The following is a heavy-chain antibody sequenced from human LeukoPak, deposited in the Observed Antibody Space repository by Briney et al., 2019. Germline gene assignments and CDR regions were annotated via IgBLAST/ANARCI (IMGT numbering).Heavy chain of an antibody. J-gene: IGHJ4*02. CDR3: ARASYGSGSSLNY. CDR1: GGSISSYY. Sequence: PSETLSLTCTVSGGSISSYYWSWIRQPPGKGLEWIGYIYYSGSTNYNPSLKSRVTISVDTSKNQFSLKLSSVTAADTAVYYCARASYGSGSSLNYWGQGTLVTVSS. D-gene: IGHD3-10*01. CDR2: IYYSGST. V-gene: IGHV4-59*01.